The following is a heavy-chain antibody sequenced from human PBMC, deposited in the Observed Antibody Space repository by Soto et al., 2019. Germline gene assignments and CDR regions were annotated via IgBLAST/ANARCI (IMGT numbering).Heavy chain of an antibody. CDR2: ISAYNGNT. CDR1: GYTFTSYG. D-gene: IGHD5-12*01. CDR3: PRDGDIVASYHWFDP. J-gene: IGHJ5*02. V-gene: IGHV1-18*04. Sequence: QVQLVQSGAEVKKPGASVKVSCKASGYTFTSYGISWVRQAPGQGLEWMGWISAYNGNTNYAQKLQGRVTMTTDTSTRIAYKELRSMRSDDTAVYYCPRDGDIVASYHWFDPGGQGTLVTASS.